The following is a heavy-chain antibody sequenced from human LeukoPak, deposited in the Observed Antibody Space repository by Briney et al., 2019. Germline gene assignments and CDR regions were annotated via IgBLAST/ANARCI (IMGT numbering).Heavy chain of an antibody. CDR2: VSLAGQT. CDR1: GGSISNTNW. Sequence: SGTLSLTCDVSGGSISNTNWWSWVRQPPGQGLEWIGEVSLAGQTNYNPSLNGRVTISVDTSKNQFSLKLSPVTAADRAVYYCARQITSHGTWGWDVIDYWGQGTLVTVSS. J-gene: IGHJ4*02. V-gene: IGHV4-4*02. D-gene: IGHD3-16*01. CDR3: ARQITSHGTWGWDVIDY.